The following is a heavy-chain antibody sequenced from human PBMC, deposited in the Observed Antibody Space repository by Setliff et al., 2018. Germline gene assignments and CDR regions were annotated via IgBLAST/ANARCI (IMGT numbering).Heavy chain of an antibody. D-gene: IGHD1-26*01. CDR2: ILGGGGNGGRGT. V-gene: IGHV3-23*01. CDR1: GYTFSTYS. J-gene: IGHJ5*01. CDR3: AKDRVPDNIWDFDS. Sequence: GGSLRLSCVGSGYTFSTYSMVWVRQAPGKGLQWVSGILGGGGNGGRGTIYADSVRGRFIISRDNSKNTLYLHMNSLRAEDTALYYCAKDRVPDNIWDFDSWGPGTLVTAPQ.